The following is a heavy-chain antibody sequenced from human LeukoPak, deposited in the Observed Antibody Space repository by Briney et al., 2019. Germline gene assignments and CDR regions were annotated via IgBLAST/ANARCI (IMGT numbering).Heavy chain of an antibody. D-gene: IGHD2-15*01. V-gene: IGHV3-74*01. J-gene: IGHJ4*02. CDR2: INSDGTTP. Sequence: GGSLRLSCAASRFTSSNYWMNWVRQAPGKGLVWVSRINSDGTTPTYAESVKGRFTISRDNAKNTLYLQMNSLRVEDTAVYYCTLGYCRGGSCYQSDYWGQGTLVTVSS. CDR3: TLGYCRGGSCYQSDY. CDR1: RFTSSNYW.